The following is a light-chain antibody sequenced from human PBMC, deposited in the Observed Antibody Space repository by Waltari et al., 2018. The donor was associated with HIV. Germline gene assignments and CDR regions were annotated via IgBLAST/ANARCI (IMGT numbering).Light chain of an antibody. J-gene: IGLJ1*01. Sequence: QSVLTQPPSASATPGQRVTISCSGSTSNIGSHTVHWYQQLPGAAPKLLIFDNNQRPSGVPERFSGSRSGTSATLAISGLQSGDVADYYCSTWDDSLSANVFASGTTVTVL. CDR1: TSNIGSHT. CDR2: DNN. CDR3: STWDDSLSANV. V-gene: IGLV1-44*01.